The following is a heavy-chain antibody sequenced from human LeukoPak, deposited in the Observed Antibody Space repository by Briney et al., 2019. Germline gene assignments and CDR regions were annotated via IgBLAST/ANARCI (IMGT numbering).Heavy chain of an antibody. J-gene: IGHJ3*02. Sequence: PGGSLKLSCAASGFTFSSYSMNWVRQAPGKGLEWVSSISSSSSYIYYADSVKGRFTISRDNAKNSLYLQMNSLRAEDTAVYYCARDQRLYGSGSYYSLDAFDIWGQGTMVTVSS. CDR1: GFTFSSYS. CDR3: ARDQRLYGSGSYYSLDAFDI. D-gene: IGHD3-10*01. CDR2: ISSSSSYI. V-gene: IGHV3-21*01.